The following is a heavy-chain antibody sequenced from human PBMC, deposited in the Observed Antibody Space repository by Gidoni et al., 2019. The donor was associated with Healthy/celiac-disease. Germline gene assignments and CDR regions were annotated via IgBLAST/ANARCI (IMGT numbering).Heavy chain of an antibody. CDR3: ARTGGDTAMAYYYYYMDV. Sequence: PGPSVKAPCKAPGATFSRYAISWVRQAPGQGLEWMGGIIPIFGTANYAQKFQGRVTITADKSTSTAYMELSSLRSEDTAVYYCARTGGDTAMAYYYYYMDVWGKGTTVTVSS. V-gene: IGHV1-69*06. CDR1: GATFSRYA. D-gene: IGHD5-18*01. CDR2: IIPIFGTA. J-gene: IGHJ6*03.